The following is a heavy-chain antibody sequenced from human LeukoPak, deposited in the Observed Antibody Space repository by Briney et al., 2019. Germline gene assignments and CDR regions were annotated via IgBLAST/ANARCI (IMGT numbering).Heavy chain of an antibody. CDR2: ISAYNGHT. V-gene: IGHV1-18*01. CDR1: GYTFTSYG. D-gene: IGHD5-18*01. CDR3: VRAERTAITHDY. J-gene: IGHJ4*02. Sequence: ASVKVSCKASGYTFTSYGVSGVRQAPGQGLEWMGWISAYNGHTNYAQKLQDRVTMTTDTSTSTAYMELRSLRSDDTAVYYCVRAERTAITHDYWGQGTLVTVSS.